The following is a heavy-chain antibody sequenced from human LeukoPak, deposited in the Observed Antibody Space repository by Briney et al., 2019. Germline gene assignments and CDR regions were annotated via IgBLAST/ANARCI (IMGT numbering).Heavy chain of an antibody. J-gene: IGHJ6*02. V-gene: IGHV1-24*01. D-gene: IGHD3-10*01. CDR1: GYTLTELS. CDR3: ATDYKRPPYYYYYGMDV. Sequence: ASVKVSCKVSGYTLTELSMHWVRQAPGRGLEWMGGFDPEDGETIYAQKFQGRVTMTEDTPTDTAYMELSSLRSEDTAVYYCATDYKRPPYYYYYGMDVWGQGTTVTVSS. CDR2: FDPEDGET.